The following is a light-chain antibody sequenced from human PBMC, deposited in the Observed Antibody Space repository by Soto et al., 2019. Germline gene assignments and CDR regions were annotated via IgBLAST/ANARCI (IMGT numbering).Light chain of an antibody. Sequence: DIQMTQSPSSLSASVGDRVTITCRASQSISSYLNWYQQKPGKAPKLLIYAASSLQSGVPSRFSGSGFGTDFPLTISSLQPEDFATYYCQQSYSTPRTFGQGTKGDIK. J-gene: IGKJ1*01. CDR1: QSISSY. CDR3: QQSYSTPRT. CDR2: AAS. V-gene: IGKV1-39*01.